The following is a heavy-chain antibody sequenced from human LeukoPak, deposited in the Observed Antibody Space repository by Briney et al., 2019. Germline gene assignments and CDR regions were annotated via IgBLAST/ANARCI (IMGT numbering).Heavy chain of an antibody. V-gene: IGHV3-23*01. D-gene: IGHD3-3*01. J-gene: IGHJ4*02. Sequence: QPGGSLRLSCAASGFTLGSANAMTWVRQAPGKGLEWVSLISASGSATYYADSVRGRFAISRDISKNTLFLQMSSLRTEDTAVYYCAKGTLLGVVTSFDFWGQGTLVTVSS. CDR3: AKGTLLGVVTSFDF. CDR2: ISASGSAT. CDR1: GFTLGSANA.